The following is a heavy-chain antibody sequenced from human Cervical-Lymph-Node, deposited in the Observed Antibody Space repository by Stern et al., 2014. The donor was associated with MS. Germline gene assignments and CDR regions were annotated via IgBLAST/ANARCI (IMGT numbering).Heavy chain of an antibody. CDR2: IIPMFGAP. V-gene: IGHV1-69*01. CDR3: VTEQQLYWFDS. J-gene: IGHJ5*01. CDR1: EGSLSKFG. Sequence: QVQLVESGAEVKRPGSSVRVSCKASEGSLSKFGVSWVRQGPGQGLEWMGGIIPMFGAPNYPQKFQGRVTITADQSTSTAYMELSSLRSDDTAMYYCVTEQQLYWFDSWGQGTLVTVSS. D-gene: IGHD1-14*01.